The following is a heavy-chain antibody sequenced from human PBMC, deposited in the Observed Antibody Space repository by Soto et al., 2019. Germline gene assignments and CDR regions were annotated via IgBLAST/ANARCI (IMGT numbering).Heavy chain of an antibody. D-gene: IGHD1-7*01. CDR1: GGSVRDGSYY. V-gene: IGHV4-61*01. J-gene: IGHJ5*02. CDR2: IYHSGST. CDR3: AGYNWNYYFDP. Sequence: SETLSLTCTVSGGSVRDGSYYWAWLRQPPWKGLEWIGHIYHSGSTIYNPSLKSRVTISIDTSKSQFSLNLNSMTAADTAVYYCAGYNWNYYFDPWGQGTLVTVSS.